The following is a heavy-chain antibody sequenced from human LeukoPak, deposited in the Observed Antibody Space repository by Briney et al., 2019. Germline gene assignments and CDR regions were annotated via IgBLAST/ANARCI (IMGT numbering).Heavy chain of an antibody. V-gene: IGHV3-23*01. Sequence: GGSLRLSCAASGFTFSSYAMSWVRQAPGKGLEWVSAISGSGGSTYYADSVKGRFTISRDNSKNTLYLQMNSLRAEDAAVYYCAKDSEEHCSSTSCLDYWGQGTLVTVSS. J-gene: IGHJ4*02. CDR1: GFTFSSYA. D-gene: IGHD2-2*01. CDR3: AKDSEEHCSSTSCLDY. CDR2: ISGSGGST.